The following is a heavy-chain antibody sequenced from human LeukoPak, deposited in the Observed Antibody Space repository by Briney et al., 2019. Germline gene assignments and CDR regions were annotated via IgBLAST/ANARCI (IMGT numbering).Heavy chain of an antibody. CDR2: INPNSGGT. CDR1: RYTFTGYY. Sequence: AVTVSCMASRYTFTGYYMQWVRQAPAPGREWMGWINPNSGGTNYAQQFQGRVTMTKDTSISTDYLELSRLRSGDTAVYYCARRGRWSLAPLISFDYWGQGTLVTVSS. CDR3: ARRGRWSLAPLISFDY. D-gene: IGHD3-16*01. J-gene: IGHJ4*02. V-gene: IGHV1-2*02.